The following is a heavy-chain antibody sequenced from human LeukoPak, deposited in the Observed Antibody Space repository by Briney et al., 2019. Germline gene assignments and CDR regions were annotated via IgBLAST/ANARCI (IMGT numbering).Heavy chain of an antibody. CDR3: ARDLEHCDSTSCHNWFDP. D-gene: IGHD2-2*01. Sequence: SETLSLTCTISGGSIGSYYWSWIRQPAGKGLEWIGRIFTSGSTSYNPSLKSRVTISVDKSKNQFSLKLSSVTAADTAVYYCARDLEHCDSTSCHNWFDPWGQGTLVTVSS. CDR1: GGSIGSYY. J-gene: IGHJ5*02. V-gene: IGHV4-4*07. CDR2: IFTSGST.